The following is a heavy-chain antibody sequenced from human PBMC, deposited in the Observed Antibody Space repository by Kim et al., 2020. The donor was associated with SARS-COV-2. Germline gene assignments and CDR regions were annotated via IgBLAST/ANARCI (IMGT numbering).Heavy chain of an antibody. V-gene: IGHV4-4*09. CDR2: IYISGTT. D-gene: IGHD2-8*01. CDR1: GGSIRSSY. CDR3: AGAQYTNLFDP. Sequence: SETLSLTCTVSGGSIRSSYWGWIRQSPGKGLEWIGYIYISGTTNYNPSLQSRVTMSVDTSKNQFSLSLKSVTPADTAVYYCAGAQYTNLFDPWGQGILVTVSS. J-gene: IGHJ5*02.